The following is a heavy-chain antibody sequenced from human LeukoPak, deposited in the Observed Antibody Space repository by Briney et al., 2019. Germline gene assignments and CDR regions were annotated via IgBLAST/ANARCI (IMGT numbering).Heavy chain of an antibody. CDR2: ISYDGSNK. D-gene: IGHD3-10*01. J-gene: IGHJ6*02. CDR3: AKSVLWFGEFRYGMDV. V-gene: IGHV3-30*18. Sequence: GGSLRLSCAASGFIFSSYGMHGVRQAPGKGLEWVAVISYDGSNKYYADSVKGRFTISRDNSKNTLYLQMNSLRAEDTAVYYCAKSVLWFGEFRYGMDVWGQGTTVTVSS. CDR1: GFIFSSYG.